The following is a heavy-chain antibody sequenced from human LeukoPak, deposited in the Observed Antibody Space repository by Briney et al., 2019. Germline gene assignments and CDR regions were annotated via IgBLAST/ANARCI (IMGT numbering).Heavy chain of an antibody. CDR2: INPNSGGT. V-gene: IGHV1-2*04. CDR3: ARDFGDCSSTSCPGAFDT. D-gene: IGHD2-2*01. Sequence: GASVKVSCKASGYTFTGYYMHWVRQAPGQGLEWMGWINPNSGGTNYAQKFQGWVTMTRDTSISTAYMELSRLRSDDTAVYYCARDFGDCSSTSCPGAFDTWGQGTMVTVSS. J-gene: IGHJ3*02. CDR1: GYTFTGYY.